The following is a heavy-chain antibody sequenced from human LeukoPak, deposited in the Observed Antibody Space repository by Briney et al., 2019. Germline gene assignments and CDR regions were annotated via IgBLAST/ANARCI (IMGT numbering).Heavy chain of an antibody. J-gene: IGHJ4*02. CDR2: IYQSGSNSENT. V-gene: IGHV4-4*07. D-gene: IGHD2-15*01. Sequence: SETLSLTCTVSGGSISSYYWSWIRQSAGKGLEWMGRIYQSGSNSENTNYNPSLESRVTVEAHTSNNQFSLTLSSVTAADTAVYYCARASLSIGGYSSFDYWGQGILVTVSS. CDR3: ARASLSIGGYSSFDY. CDR1: GGSISSYY.